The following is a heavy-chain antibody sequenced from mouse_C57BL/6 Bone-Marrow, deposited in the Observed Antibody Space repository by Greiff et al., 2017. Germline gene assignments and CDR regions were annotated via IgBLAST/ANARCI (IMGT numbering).Heavy chain of an antibody. V-gene: IGHV1-59*01. Sequence: VQLQQPGAELVRPGTSVKLSCKASGYTFTSYWMHWVKQRPGQGLEWIGVIDPSDSYTNYNQKFKGKAPLTVDTSSSTAYMQLSSLTSEDSAVYYCARWPTGTWFAYWGQGTLVTVSA. CDR3: ARWPTGTWFAY. D-gene: IGHD4-1*02. CDR2: IDPSDSYT. J-gene: IGHJ3*01. CDR1: GYTFTSYW.